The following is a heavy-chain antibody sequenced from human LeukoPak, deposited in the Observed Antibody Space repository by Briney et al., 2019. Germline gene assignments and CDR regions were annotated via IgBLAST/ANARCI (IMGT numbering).Heavy chain of an antibody. CDR1: GYTFTSYD. J-gene: IGHJ5*02. D-gene: IGHD6-6*01. Sequence: GASVKVSCMASGYTFTSYDTNGVRQATGQGLEWMGWRNPNSGNTGYAHKFQGRVTMTSNISISTAYMELSSLRSEDTAVYYCARDRSIAARPAPGWFDPWGQGTLVTVSS. V-gene: IGHV1-8*01. CDR2: RNPNSGNT. CDR3: ARDRSIAARPAPGWFDP.